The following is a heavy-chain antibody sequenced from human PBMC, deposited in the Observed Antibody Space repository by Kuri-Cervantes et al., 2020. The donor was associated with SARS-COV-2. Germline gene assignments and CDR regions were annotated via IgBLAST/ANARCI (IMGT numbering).Heavy chain of an antibody. CDR1: GYSFTNYW. D-gene: IGHD4-17*01. CDR2: IYPGDSDT. J-gene: IGHJ6*03. CDR3: ARRAYGEEVDYYYMDV. V-gene: IGHV5-51*01. Sequence: KVSCKGSGYSFTNYWIGWVRQMPGKGLEWMGIIYPGDSDTRYSPSFQSQVTISADKSINTAFLQWSSLKASDTAIYYCARRAYGEEVDYYYMDVWGKGTAVTAP.